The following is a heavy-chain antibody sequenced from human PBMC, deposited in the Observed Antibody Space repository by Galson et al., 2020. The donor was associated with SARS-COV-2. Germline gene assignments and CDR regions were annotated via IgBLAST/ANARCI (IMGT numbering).Heavy chain of an antibody. J-gene: IGHJ5*02. V-gene: IGHV3-74*01. CDR1: GFTFRSYW. CDR2: INGDGSDT. D-gene: IGHD3-3*01. CDR3: ARELVTGALLEWYYWLDP. Sequence: PGGTLRLSCAASGFTFRSYWMHWVRHAPGKGLVWVARINGDGSDTNYADSVKGRFTISRDNAKNTLYLEMNSLRAEDTAVYYCARELVTGALLEWYYWLDPWGQGTLVTVSS.